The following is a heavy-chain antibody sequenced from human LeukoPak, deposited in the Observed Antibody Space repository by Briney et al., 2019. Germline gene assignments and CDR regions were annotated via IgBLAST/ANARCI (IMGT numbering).Heavy chain of an antibody. CDR2: IYANGIT. J-gene: IGHJ2*01. V-gene: IGHV4-4*08. D-gene: IGHD3-22*01. CDR3: ARRAYYDSSGYNPTAGYFDL. CDR1: GGSIFSYY. Sequence: SETLSLTCTVSGGSIFSYYWNWIRQSPGKGREWVGYIYANGITTYNPSLRSRGSISIDTSRNQFSLRLTSVTAADTATYYCARRAYYDSSGYNPTAGYFDLWGRGTLVTVSS.